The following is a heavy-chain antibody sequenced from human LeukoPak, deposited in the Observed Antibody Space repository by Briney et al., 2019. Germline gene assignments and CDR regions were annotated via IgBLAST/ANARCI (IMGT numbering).Heavy chain of an antibody. CDR1: GFTFGDYA. V-gene: IGHV3-49*04. CDR2: IRSKAYGGTT. CDR3: TWLLWFEELQY. J-gene: IGHJ4*02. D-gene: IGHD3-10*01. Sequence: GGSLRLSCTASGFTFGDYAMSWVRQAPGKGLEWVGFIRSKAYGGTTEYAASVKGRFTISRDDSKSIAYLQMNSLKTEDTAVYYCTWLLWFEELQYWGQGTLVTVSS.